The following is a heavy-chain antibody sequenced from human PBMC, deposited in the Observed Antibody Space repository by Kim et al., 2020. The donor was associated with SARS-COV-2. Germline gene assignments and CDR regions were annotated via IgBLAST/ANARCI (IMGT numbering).Heavy chain of an antibody. V-gene: IGHV3-21*01. CDR2: ISSSGSDI. CDR3: ARDRRYSYGLSDYYYYG. D-gene: IGHD5-18*01. CDR1: GFTFSSYS. J-gene: IGHJ6*01. Sequence: GGSLRLSCAASGFTFSSYSMNWVRQAPGKGLEWVSSISSSGSDIYYADSVKGRFTISRDNSKNSLYLQMNSLRAEDTAVYYCARDRRYSYGLSDYYYYG.